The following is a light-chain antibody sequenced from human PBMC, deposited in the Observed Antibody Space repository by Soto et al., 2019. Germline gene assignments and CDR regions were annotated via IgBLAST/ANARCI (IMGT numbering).Light chain of an antibody. J-gene: IGKJ1*01. CDR1: QTVSSRY. Sequence: EIGLTEAPGTRSFSAGERATLSCRASQTVSSRYLAWYQQKPGQAPRLLIYGASNRATGIPDRFSGSGSGTDFTLTITRLEPEDFAVYYCQQYATSPRTFGQGTKVDIK. V-gene: IGKV3-20*01. CDR2: GAS. CDR3: QQYATSPRT.